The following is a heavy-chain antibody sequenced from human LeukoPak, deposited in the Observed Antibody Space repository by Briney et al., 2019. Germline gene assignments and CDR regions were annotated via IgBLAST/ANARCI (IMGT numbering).Heavy chain of an antibody. CDR2: ISTSGST. V-gene: IGHV3-53*01. J-gene: IGHJ4*02. D-gene: IGHD2-2*01. CDR3: ARDGEYCTSTGCYYPF. CDR1: GFTLSSYW. Sequence: GGSLRLSCAASGFTLSSYWMYWVRQAPGKGLERVSGISTSGSTYYADRVKGRFTISRDNSKNTLYLQMNSLRAEDTAVYYCARDGEYCTSTGCYYPFWGQGTLVTVSS.